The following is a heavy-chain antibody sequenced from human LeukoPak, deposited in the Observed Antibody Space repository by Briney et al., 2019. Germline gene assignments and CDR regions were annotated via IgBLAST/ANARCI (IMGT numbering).Heavy chain of an antibody. CDR1: GFTFSNYA. CDR3: AMNWNCDY. D-gene: IGHD1-1*01. J-gene: IGHJ4*02. CDR2: ISNNGVST. V-gene: IGHV3-64D*09. Sequence: PGGSLRLSCSASGFTFSNYALAWVRQAPGKGLESVSAISNNGVSTYYADSVKGRFTISRDNSKSTLYLQMSSLRAEDTAVYYCAMNWNCDYWGQGTLVTVSS.